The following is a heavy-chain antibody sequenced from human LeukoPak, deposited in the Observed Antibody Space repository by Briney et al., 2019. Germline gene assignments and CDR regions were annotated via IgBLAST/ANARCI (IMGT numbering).Heavy chain of an antibody. J-gene: IGHJ4*02. Sequence: SVKVSCKASGGTFSSYAISWLRQAPGQGLEWMGGIIPIFGTANYAQKFQGRVTITTDGSTSTAYMELSSLRSEDTAVYYCANTGGSSGSYPWNGDWGQGTLVTVSS. CDR3: ANTGGSSGSYPWNGD. CDR1: GGTFSSYA. D-gene: IGHD1-26*01. CDR2: IIPIFGTA. V-gene: IGHV1-69*05.